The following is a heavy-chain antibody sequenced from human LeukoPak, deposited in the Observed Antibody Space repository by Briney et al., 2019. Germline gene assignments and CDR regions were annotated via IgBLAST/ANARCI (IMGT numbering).Heavy chain of an antibody. D-gene: IGHD3-3*01. V-gene: IGHV4-31*03. CDR2: IYNSGST. Sequence: PSQTLSLTCTVSGGSISSGGHYWSWIRQHPGKGLEWIGYIYNSGSTYYNPSLRSRVTISEDTSKNQFSLRLSSVTAADTAVYYCTRAGLNYDSWSGYEWGQGTLVTVSS. J-gene: IGHJ4*02. CDR3: TRAGLNYDSWSGYE. CDR1: GGSISSGGHY.